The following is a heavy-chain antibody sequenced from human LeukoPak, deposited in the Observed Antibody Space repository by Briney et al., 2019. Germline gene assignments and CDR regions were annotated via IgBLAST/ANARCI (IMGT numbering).Heavy chain of an antibody. V-gene: IGHV3-23*01. D-gene: IGHD3-10*01. CDR2: ITGGGDTT. Sequence: GGSLRLSCAASGFTFSSYAMTWVRQAPGKGLEWVSAITGGGDTTYYADSVKGRFTISRDNSKNTLYLQMNSLRAEDTAVYYCAKDGGKRFGEFLYQRGPLDYWGQGTLVTVSP. CDR3: AKDGGKRFGEFLYQRGPLDY. J-gene: IGHJ4*02. CDR1: GFTFSSYA.